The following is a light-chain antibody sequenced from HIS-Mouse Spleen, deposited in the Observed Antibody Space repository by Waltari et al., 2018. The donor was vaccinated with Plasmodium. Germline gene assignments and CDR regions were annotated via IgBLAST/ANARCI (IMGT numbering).Light chain of an antibody. CDR2: EDS. CDR1: ALPKKY. J-gene: IGLJ3*02. Sequence: SYELTQPPSVSVSPGPTARIHCSADALPKKYAYWYQQKSGQAPVLVIYEDSKRPSGIPERFSGSSSGTMATLTISGAQVEDEADYYCYSTDSSGNHRVFGGGTKLTVL. CDR3: YSTDSSGNHRV. V-gene: IGLV3-10*01.